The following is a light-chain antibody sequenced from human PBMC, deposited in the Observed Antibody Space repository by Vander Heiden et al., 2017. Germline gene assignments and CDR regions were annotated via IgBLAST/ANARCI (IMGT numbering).Light chain of an antibody. J-gene: IGLJ3*02. CDR2: DVT. V-gene: IGLV2-11*01. CDR3: CSYTGRSWV. CDR1: STDVGGYNF. Sequence: QSALTQPPSASGFPGQSVTISCAGSSTDVGGYNFVSWYQQHPGKVPRLIIYDVTGRPSGVPDRFSASRSGNTASLTISGLQTEDEADYYCCSYTGRSWVFGGGTNLAVL.